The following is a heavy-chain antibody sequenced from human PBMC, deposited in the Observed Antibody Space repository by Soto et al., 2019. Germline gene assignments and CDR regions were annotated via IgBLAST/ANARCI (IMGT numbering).Heavy chain of an antibody. CDR1: GFTFSSYA. V-gene: IGHV3-23*01. Sequence: PGGSLRLSCAVSGFTFSSYAMSWVRQAPGKGLEWVSAISGSGGSTNYADSVKGRFTISRDNSRNTLYLQMNSLRAEDAAVYYCARKQDTLAPNFDYWGQGTQVTVSS. J-gene: IGHJ4*02. CDR2: ISGSGGST. CDR3: ARKQDTLAPNFDY. D-gene: IGHD1-1*01.